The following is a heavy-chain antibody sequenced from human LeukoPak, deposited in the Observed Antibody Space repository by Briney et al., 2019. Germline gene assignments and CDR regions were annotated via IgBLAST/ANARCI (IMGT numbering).Heavy chain of an antibody. CDR2: INHSGST. CDR3: ARLPVKWELLYYFDY. Sequence: SETLSLTCAVYGGSFTDYYWTWIRQPPGKGLEWIGEINHSGSTNYNPSLQSRVTISVDTSKNQFSLKLSSVTAADTAVYYCARLPVKWELLYYFDYWGQGTLVTVSS. CDR1: GGSFTDYY. V-gene: IGHV4-34*01. D-gene: IGHD1-26*01. J-gene: IGHJ4*02.